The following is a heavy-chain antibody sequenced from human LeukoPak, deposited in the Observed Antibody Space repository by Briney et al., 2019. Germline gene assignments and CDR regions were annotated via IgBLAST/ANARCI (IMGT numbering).Heavy chain of an antibody. D-gene: IGHD3-3*01. J-gene: IGHJ6*02. V-gene: IGHV1-18*01. CDR2: ISAYNGNT. Sequence: GASVTVSCKASGYTFTSYGISWVRQAPGQGLEWMGWISAYNGNTNYAQKLQGRVTMTTDTSTSTAYMELRSLRSDDTAVYYCARPIWSGYYYYYYYGMDVWGQGTTVTVSS. CDR1: GYTFTSYG. CDR3: ARPIWSGYYYYYYYGMDV.